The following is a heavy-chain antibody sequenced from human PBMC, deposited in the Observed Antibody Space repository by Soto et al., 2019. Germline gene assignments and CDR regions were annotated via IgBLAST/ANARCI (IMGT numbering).Heavy chain of an antibody. CDR3: ARDDCSGGSCYWFDP. CDR1: GYSVSSNSAA. J-gene: IGHJ5*02. V-gene: IGHV6-1*01. D-gene: IGHD2-15*01. Sequence: SHTLSLRCAISGYSVSSNSAAWNLIRQCPSGGLEWLGRTYYRSKWYNDYAVSVKSRITINPDTSKNQFSLQLNSVTPEDTAVYYCARDDCSGGSCYWFDPWGQGTLVTVSS. CDR2: TYYRSKWYN.